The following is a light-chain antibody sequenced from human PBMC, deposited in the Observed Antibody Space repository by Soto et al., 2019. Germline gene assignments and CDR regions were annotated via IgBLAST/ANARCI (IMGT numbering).Light chain of an antibody. CDR3: QQYGSSST. V-gene: IGKV1-5*01. CDR2: DAS. Sequence: DIQMTQSPSTLSASVGDRVTITCRASQSISTSLAWYQQKPGKAPKFLIYDASSLQSGVPSRFSGSGSGTEFTLTISRLEPEDFAVYYCQQYGSSSTFGQGTRLEIK. J-gene: IGKJ5*01. CDR1: QSISTS.